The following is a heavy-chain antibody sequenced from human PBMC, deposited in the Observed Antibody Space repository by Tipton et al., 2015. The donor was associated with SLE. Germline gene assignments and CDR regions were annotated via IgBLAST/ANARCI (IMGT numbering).Heavy chain of an antibody. CDR2: IHFPGRT. J-gene: IGHJ6*02. Sequence: TLSLTCTVSGGSITIGGFYWSWIRQHPGVGLEWIGYIHFPGRTNFNPSLKSRVSMSLDTSNRFSLRLTSVTAADTGTYYCARDELVVLSSARWSYYYGMDVWGQGTTVTVSS. CDR3: ARDELVVLSSARWSYYYGMDV. CDR1: GGSITIGGFY. V-gene: IGHV4-61*03. D-gene: IGHD4/OR15-4a*01.